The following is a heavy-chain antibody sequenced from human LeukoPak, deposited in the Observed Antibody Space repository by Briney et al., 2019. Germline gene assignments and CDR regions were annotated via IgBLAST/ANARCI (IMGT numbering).Heavy chain of an antibody. CDR1: GFTFSSYG. V-gene: IGHV3-30*18. CDR3: AKESTVTPGNVNWFDP. D-gene: IGHD4-17*01. J-gene: IGHJ5*02. Sequence: GGSLRLSCAASGFTFSSYGMHWVRQAPGKGLGWVAIISYDGSNKYYADSVKGRFTISRDNSKKRVYLHMSSLRAEDTAVYYCAKESTVTPGNVNWFDPWGQGTLVTVSS. CDR2: ISYDGSNK.